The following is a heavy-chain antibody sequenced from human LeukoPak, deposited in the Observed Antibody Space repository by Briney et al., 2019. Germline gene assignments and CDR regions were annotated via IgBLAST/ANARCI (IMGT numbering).Heavy chain of an antibody. D-gene: IGHD3-22*01. CDR2: IYSGGGT. Sequence: GGSLRLSCAASGFTVSNSYMSWVRQAPGKGLDWVSVIYSGGGTFHSDSVKGRFTVSGDYSKNTLYLQMNNLRADDTAVYYCARDSSGPAFWGQGTLVTVSS. J-gene: IGHJ4*02. V-gene: IGHV3-53*01. CDR3: ARDSSGPAF. CDR1: GFTVSNSY.